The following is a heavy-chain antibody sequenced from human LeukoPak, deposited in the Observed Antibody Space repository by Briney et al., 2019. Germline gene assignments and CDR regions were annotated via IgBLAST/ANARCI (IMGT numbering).Heavy chain of an antibody. Sequence: SETLSLTCTVSGGSISSYYWSWIRQPAGKGLEWIGRIYTSRSTNYNPSLKSRVTMSVDTSKNQFSLKLSSVTAADTAVYYCAREEDYYDSSGYFGHWGQGTPVTVSS. CDR3: AREEDYYDSSGYFGH. D-gene: IGHD3-22*01. CDR2: IYTSRST. CDR1: GGSISSYY. J-gene: IGHJ5*02. V-gene: IGHV4-4*07.